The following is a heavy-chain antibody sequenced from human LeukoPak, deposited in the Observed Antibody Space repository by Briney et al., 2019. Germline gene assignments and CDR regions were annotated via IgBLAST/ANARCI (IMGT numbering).Heavy chain of an antibody. J-gene: IGHJ4*02. V-gene: IGHV1-18*01. CDR2: ISAYNGNT. CDR3: ARDYPRYCTNGVCGEFDY. CDR1: GYTFTSYG. D-gene: IGHD2-8*01. Sequence: GGSVKVSCKASGYTFTSYGISWVRQAPGQGLEWMGWISAYNGNTNYAQKLQGRVTMTTDTSTSTAYMELRSLRSDDTAVYYCARDYPRYCTNGVCGEFDYWGQGTLVTVSS.